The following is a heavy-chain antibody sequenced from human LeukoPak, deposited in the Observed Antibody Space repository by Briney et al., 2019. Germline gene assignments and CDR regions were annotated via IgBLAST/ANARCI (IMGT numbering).Heavy chain of an antibody. D-gene: IGHD3-3*01. V-gene: IGHV1-8*01. CDR1: GYTFTSYD. CDR2: MNPNSGNT. Sequence: ASVKVSCKASGYTFTSYDINWVRQATGQGLEWMGWMNPNSGNTGYAQKFQGRVTMTRNTSISTAYMELSSLRSEDTAVYYCATTSPIFGVVTHYYYYGMDVWGQGTTVTVSS. J-gene: IGHJ6*02. CDR3: ATTSPIFGVVTHYYYYGMDV.